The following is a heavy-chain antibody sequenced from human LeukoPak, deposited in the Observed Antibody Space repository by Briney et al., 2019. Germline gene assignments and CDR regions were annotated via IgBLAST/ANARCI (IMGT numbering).Heavy chain of an antibody. V-gene: IGHV3-23*01. CDR3: TTYRQVLLPFES. J-gene: IGHJ4*02. D-gene: IGHD2-8*02. CDR1: GFTFSNYW. CDR2: IFPSGGEI. Sequence: GGSLRLSCAASGFTFSNYWMHWVRQPPGKGLEWVSSIFPSGGEIHYADSVRGRFTISRDNSKSTLSLQMNSLRAEDTAIYYCTTYRQVLLPFESWGQGTLVTVSS.